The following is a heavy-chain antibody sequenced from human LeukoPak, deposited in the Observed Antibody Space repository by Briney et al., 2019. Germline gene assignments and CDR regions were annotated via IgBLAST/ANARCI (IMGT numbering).Heavy chain of an antibody. CDR2: ISAYNGNT. CDR1: GYTFTGYY. D-gene: IGHD3-22*01. CDR3: VIVVVITTSAEYFQH. J-gene: IGHJ1*01. V-gene: IGHV1-18*04. Sequence: ASVKVSCKASGYTFTGYYMHWVRQAPGQGLEWMGWISAYNGNTNYAQKLQGRVTMTTDTSTSTAYMELRSLRSDDTAVYYCVIVVVITTSAEYFQHWGQGTLVTVSS.